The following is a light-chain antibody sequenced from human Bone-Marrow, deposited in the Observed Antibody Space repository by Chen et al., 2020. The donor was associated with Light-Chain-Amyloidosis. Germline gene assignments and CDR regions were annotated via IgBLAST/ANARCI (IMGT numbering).Light chain of an antibody. CDR3: QQYGSSST. J-gene: IGKJ4*01. Sequence: EIVLTQSPGTLSLSPGDRATLSCRASQSLTSPFLAWYQQKPGQAPRLLISGASTRATGIPDRFSGSGSGTDFTLTISRLEPEEFAIYYCQQYGSSSTFGGGTRVEIK. V-gene: IGKV3-20*01. CDR2: GAS. CDR1: QSLTSPF.